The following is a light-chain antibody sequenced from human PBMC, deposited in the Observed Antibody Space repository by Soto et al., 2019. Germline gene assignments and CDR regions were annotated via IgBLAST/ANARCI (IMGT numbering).Light chain of an antibody. CDR3: MQTLQLPYT. V-gene: IGKV2D-29*01. J-gene: IGKJ2*01. CDR1: QSLLHSNVKAY. CDR2: EVS. Sequence: DIVMTQTPLSLSVTPGQSASISCKSSQSLLHSNVKAYLYWYLQKAGQPPQPLIYEVSNRFSGVPDRFSGSGSGTDFTLQIGRVEAEDVGFYYCMQTLQLPYTFGQGTKLEIK.